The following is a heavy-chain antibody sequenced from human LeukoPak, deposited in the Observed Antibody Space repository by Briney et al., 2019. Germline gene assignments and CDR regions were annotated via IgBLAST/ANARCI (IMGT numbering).Heavy chain of an antibody. CDR3: ARRHDYGDYVGL. D-gene: IGHD4-17*01. V-gene: IGHV4-39*01. Sequence: PSETLSLTCTVSGGSISSGSYYWGWIRQPPGTGLEWIGSIYYSGSTYYNPSLKSRVTISVDTSKNQFSLKLSSVTAADTAVYYCARRHDYGDYVGLWGQGTMVTVSS. J-gene: IGHJ3*01. CDR2: IYYSGST. CDR1: GGSISSGSYY.